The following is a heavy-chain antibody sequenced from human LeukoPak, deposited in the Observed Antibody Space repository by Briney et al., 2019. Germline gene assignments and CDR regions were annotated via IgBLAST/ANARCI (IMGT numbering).Heavy chain of an antibody. V-gene: IGHV3-74*01. CDR3: ARTGSSWYLDY. D-gene: IGHD6-13*01. CDR2: INTDGSST. J-gene: IGHJ4*02. CDR1: GFTFSSYG. Sequence: GGSLRLSCAASGFTFSSYGMHWVRQAPGKGLVWVSRINTDGSSTSYADSVKRRFTISRDNAKNTLYLQMNSLRAEDTAVYYCARTGSSWYLDYWGQGTLVTVSS.